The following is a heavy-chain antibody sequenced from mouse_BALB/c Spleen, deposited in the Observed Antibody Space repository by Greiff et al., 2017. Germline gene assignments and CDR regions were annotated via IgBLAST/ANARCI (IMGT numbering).Heavy chain of an antibody. CDR1: GYSITSGYY. J-gene: IGHJ1*01. V-gene: IGHV3-6*02. CDR2: ISYDGSN. D-gene: IGHD1-1*01. CDR3: ARSPFYYGSSYRYWYFDV. Sequence: VQLKESGPGLVKPSQSLSLTCSVTGYSITSGYYWNWIRQFPGNKLEWMGYISYDGSNNYNPSLKNRISITRDTSKNQFFLKLNSVTTEDTATYYCARSPFYYGSSYRYWYFDVWGAGTTVTVSS.